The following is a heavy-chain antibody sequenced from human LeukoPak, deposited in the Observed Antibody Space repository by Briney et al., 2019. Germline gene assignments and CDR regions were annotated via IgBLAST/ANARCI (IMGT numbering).Heavy chain of an antibody. Sequence: PSETLSLTCTVSGGSFSSYYWSWIRQPPGKGLEWIGYVYYSGSTNYNPSLKSRVTISVDTSKNQFSLKLSSVTAADTAVYYCARDPGDSSSWYGGTFDYWGQGTLVTVSS. D-gene: IGHD6-13*01. J-gene: IGHJ4*02. CDR2: VYYSGST. V-gene: IGHV4-59*01. CDR1: GGSFSSYY. CDR3: ARDPGDSSSWYGGTFDY.